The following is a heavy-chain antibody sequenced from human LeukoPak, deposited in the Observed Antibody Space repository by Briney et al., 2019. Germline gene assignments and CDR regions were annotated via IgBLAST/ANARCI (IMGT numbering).Heavy chain of an antibody. J-gene: IGHJ3*02. CDR1: GGSISDFY. CDR2: ISSSGPT. CDR3: AKWEASYEAFSI. Sequence: PSEILSLTCTVFGGSISDFYCNWIRQPPGKGLEWIGYISSSGPTRYNHSLKSRVTASADTSRNQFSLKLSSVTAADTAVYYCAKWEASYEAFSIWGQGTTVTVSS. D-gene: IGHD1-26*01. V-gene: IGHV4-59*08.